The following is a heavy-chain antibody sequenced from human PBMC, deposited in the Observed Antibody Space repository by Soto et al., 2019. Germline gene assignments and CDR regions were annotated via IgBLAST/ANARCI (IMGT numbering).Heavy chain of an antibody. V-gene: IGHV1-3*05. J-gene: IGHJ4*02. D-gene: IGHD2-21*02. CDR2: INAGNGNA. CDR3: ASAVAVTADFDY. Sequence: QVQLVQSGAEEKKPGASVKVSCKASGYTFTGYAMHWVRQAPGQRLEWMGWINAGNGNAKYSQKFQGRVTITRDTAASTANMELSSLRSEDTAVYYCASAVAVTADFDYWGQGTLVTVSS. CDR1: GYTFTGYA.